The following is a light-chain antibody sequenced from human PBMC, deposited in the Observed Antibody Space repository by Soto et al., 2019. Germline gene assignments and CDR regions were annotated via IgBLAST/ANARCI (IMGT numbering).Light chain of an antibody. Sequence: QSALTQPASVSGSPGQSITVSCTGTKNNLGSYDLVSWYQKYPDKAPTLLIYEATKRPSGISDRFSGSKSGFTASLTISGLRAEDEADYYCNSFTSSSTFVFGTGTKLTVL. CDR1: KNNLGSYDL. J-gene: IGLJ1*01. V-gene: IGLV2-14*02. CDR2: EAT. CDR3: NSFTSSSTFV.